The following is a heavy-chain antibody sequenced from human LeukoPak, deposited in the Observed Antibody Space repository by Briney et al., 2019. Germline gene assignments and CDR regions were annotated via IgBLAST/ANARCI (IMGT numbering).Heavy chain of an antibody. CDR1: GFTFSSYA. V-gene: IGHV3-23*01. J-gene: IGHJ6*02. CDR3: AKGTHLTYYDFWSGWIV. CDR2: ISGSGGST. D-gene: IGHD3-3*01. Sequence: PGGSLRLSCAASGFTFSSYAMSWVRQAPGKGLEWVSAISGSGGSTYYADSVKGRFTISRDNSKNTLYLQMNSLRAEDTAVYYCAKGTHLTYYDFWSGWIVWGQGTTVTVSS.